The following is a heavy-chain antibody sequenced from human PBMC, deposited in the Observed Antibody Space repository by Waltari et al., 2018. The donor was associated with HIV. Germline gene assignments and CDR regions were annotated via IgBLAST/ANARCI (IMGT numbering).Heavy chain of an antibody. J-gene: IGHJ4*02. D-gene: IGHD3-22*01. CDR1: GYTFTSYA. CDR2: INAGNGNT. V-gene: IGHV1-3*01. CDR3: ARGRHYYDSSGYFGY. Sequence: QVQLVQSGAEVKKPGASVKVSCKASGYTFTSYAMHWVRQAPGQRLEWMGWINAGNGNTKYSQKSQGRVTITRDTSASTAYMELSSLRSEDTAVYYCARGRHYYDSSGYFGYWGQGTLVTVSS.